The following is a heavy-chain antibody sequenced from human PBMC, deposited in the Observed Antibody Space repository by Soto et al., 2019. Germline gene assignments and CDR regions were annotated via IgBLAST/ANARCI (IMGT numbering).Heavy chain of an antibody. CDR1: GGSISSYY. Sequence: SETLSLTCTVSGGSISSYYWSWIRQPPGKGLEWIGYIYYSGSTNYNPSLKSRVTISVDPPKNQFSLKLSSVTAADTAVYYCARRQIADGATSFDYWGQGTLVTVSS. J-gene: IGHJ4*02. CDR2: IYYSGST. D-gene: IGHD5-12*01. V-gene: IGHV4-59*08. CDR3: ARRQIADGATSFDY.